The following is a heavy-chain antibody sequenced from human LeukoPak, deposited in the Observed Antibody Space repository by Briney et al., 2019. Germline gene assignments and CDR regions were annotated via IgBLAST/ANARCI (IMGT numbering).Heavy chain of an antibody. CDR2: ISSSGSTI. CDR1: GFTFSSYE. V-gene: IGHV3-48*03. D-gene: IGHD3-9*01. CDR3: AKASDILTGYQIDY. Sequence: GGSLRLSCAASGFTFSSYEMNWVRQAPGKGLEWVSYISSSGSTIYYADSVKGRFTISRDNAKNSLYLQMNSLRAEDTAVYYCAKASDILTGYQIDYWGQGTLVTVSS. J-gene: IGHJ4*02.